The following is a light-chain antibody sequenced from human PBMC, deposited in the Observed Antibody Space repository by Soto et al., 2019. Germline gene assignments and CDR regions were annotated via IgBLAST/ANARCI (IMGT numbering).Light chain of an antibody. V-gene: IGKV3-20*01. CDR2: GAS. Sequence: IVLTQSPGTLSLSPGERAPLSCRASQSVSSNYLAWYQQKPGQPPRLLMYGASSRATGIPDRFTGSGSGTDFTLTISRLEPEDFAVYYCQQFSSYPLTFGGGTKVDIK. CDR3: QQFSSYPLT. J-gene: IGKJ4*01. CDR1: QSVSSNY.